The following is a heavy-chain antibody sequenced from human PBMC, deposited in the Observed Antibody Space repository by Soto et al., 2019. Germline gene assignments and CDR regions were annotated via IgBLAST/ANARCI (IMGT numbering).Heavy chain of an antibody. CDR2: IYYSGST. CDR3: ARDGTVVGDYKEGSNYYGMDV. CDR1: GGSISSGDYY. J-gene: IGHJ6*02. D-gene: IGHD4-17*01. V-gene: IGHV4-30-4*01. Sequence: QVQLQESGPGLLKPSQTLSLTCTVSGGSISSGDYYWSWIRQPPGKGLEWIGYIYYSGSTYYNPSLRSRVTISVDTSKHQFPLKLSSVTAADTAVYYCARDGTVVGDYKEGSNYYGMDVWGQGTTVTVSS.